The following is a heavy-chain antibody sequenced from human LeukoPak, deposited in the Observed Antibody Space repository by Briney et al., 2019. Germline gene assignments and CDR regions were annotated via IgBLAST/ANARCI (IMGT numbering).Heavy chain of an antibody. D-gene: IGHD3-10*01. Sequence: PSETLSLTCTVSGGSISSYYWSWIRQPPGKGLEWIGRIYTSGSTNYNPSLKSRVTISVDTSKNQFSLKLSSVTAADTAVYYCARGSARVGSGSYFDRYYFDYWGQGTLVTVSS. CDR2: IYTSGST. J-gene: IGHJ4*02. CDR1: GGSISSYY. V-gene: IGHV4-4*08. CDR3: ARGSARVGSGSYFDRYYFDY.